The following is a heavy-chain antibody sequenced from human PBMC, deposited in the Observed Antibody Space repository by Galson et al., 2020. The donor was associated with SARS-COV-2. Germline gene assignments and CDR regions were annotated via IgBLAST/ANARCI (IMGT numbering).Heavy chain of an antibody. D-gene: IGHD5-18*01. Sequence: GGPLRLSCAAPGFNFMRFGMPWVRQAPGKGLEWVAFIEHHGINQYYADSVKGRFTISRDNSKNTLYLQMNSLRAEDTALYYCSKDVREYKALVTAGVGPDYWGQGTLVTVSA. CDR1: GFNFMRFG. J-gene: IGHJ4*02. CDR3: SKDVREYKALVTAGVGPDY. CDR2: IEHHGINQ. V-gene: IGHV3-30*02.